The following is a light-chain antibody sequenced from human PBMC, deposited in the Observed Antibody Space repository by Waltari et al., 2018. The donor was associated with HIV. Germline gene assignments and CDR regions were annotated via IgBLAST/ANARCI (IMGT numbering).Light chain of an antibody. Sequence: DIVMTQSPRSPTVPTGERASCSRTSTQSRSDGNGDENLAWYVQMPGQSPQLLIYLGSNRASGVPDRFSGSGAGTSFTLKISRVEAEEVGIYYCMQGLQRPHTFGQGTKLE. CDR2: LGS. J-gene: IGKJ2*01. V-gene: IGKV2-28*01. CDR1: QSRSDGNGDEN. CDR3: MQGLQRPHT.